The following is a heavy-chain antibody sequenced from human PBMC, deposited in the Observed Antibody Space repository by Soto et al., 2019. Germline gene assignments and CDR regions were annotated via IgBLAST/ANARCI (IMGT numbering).Heavy chain of an antibody. Sequence: GGSLRLSCAASGFTFSSYPIHWVRQAPGKGLEWVAAVSNDGVNKYYADSVKGRFTISRDNPKSTLYLQMNSLRSDDTAIYYCARERGSYYFDYWGQGTLVTVSS. J-gene: IGHJ4*02. CDR2: VSNDGVNK. V-gene: IGHV3-30-3*01. CDR1: GFTFSSYP. CDR3: ARERGSYYFDY. D-gene: IGHD1-26*01.